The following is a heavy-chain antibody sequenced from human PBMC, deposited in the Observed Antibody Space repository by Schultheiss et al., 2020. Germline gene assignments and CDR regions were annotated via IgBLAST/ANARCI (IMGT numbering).Heavy chain of an antibody. D-gene: IGHD5-18*01. CDR3: ARGPGNSYGYRYFDY. J-gene: IGHJ4*02. CDR1: GFTFSSYA. V-gene: IGHV3-30*04. Sequence: GGSLRLSCAASGFTFSSYALHWVRQAPGKGLEWVAVISYDGSNKYYADSVKGRFTISRDNSKNTLYLQVNSLRAEDTAVYYCARGPGNSYGYRYFDYWGQGTLVTVSS. CDR2: ISYDGSNK.